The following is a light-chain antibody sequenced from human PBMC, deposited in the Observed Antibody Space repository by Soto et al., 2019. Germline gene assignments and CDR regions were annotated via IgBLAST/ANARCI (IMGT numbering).Light chain of an antibody. CDR2: DAS. CDR3: QQHGSSPIT. CDR1: QSVSSY. V-gene: IGKV3-11*01. Sequence: EIVLTQSPATLSLSPGERATLSCRASQSVSSYLAWYQQKPGQAPRLLIYDASNRATGIPARFSGSGSGTEFTLTISRLEPEDFAVYYCQQHGSSPITFGQGTRLEIK. J-gene: IGKJ5*01.